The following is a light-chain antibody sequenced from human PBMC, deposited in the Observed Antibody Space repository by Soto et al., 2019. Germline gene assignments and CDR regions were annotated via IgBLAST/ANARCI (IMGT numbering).Light chain of an antibody. J-gene: IGKJ2*01. CDR2: GVS. CDR3: QQYGSSPPFT. Sequence: EIVLTQSPGTLSLSPGERATLSCRASQSVSSRYLAWYQQKPGQAPRLLIYGVSNRATGIPDRFSGSGSGTDFTLTISRLEPEDFAVYFCQQYGSSPPFTFGQATKVDIK. V-gene: IGKV3-20*01. CDR1: QSVSSRY.